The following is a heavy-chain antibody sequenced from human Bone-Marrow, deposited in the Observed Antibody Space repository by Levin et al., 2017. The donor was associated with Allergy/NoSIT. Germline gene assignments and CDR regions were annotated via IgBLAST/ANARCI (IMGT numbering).Heavy chain of an antibody. CDR1: GFTFRSYA. V-gene: IGHV3-23*01. CDR3: VKDSGMNSYDSSGYYGFDS. D-gene: IGHD3-22*01. Sequence: SCAASGFTFRSYAMSWVRQARGKGLEWVSAISGTGRSTNYADSVRGRFTISRDNSKNTVYMQMNSLRAEDTARYYCVKDSGMNSYDSSGYYGFDSWGQGTLVTVSS. CDR2: ISGTGRST. J-gene: IGHJ4*02.